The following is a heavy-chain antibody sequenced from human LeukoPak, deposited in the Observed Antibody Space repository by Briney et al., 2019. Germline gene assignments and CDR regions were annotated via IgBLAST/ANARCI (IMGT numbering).Heavy chain of an antibody. CDR2: TYYRSKWYN. J-gene: IGHJ4*02. CDR3: ARGIDY. CDR1: GDTVSNKRSA. Sequence: SRTLSLTCAISGDTVSNKRSAWNWIRQSPSRGLEWLGRTYYRSKWYNDYAVSVKSRITINPDTSKNQFSLQLNSVSPEDTAVYYCARGIDYWGRGTLVTVSS. V-gene: IGHV6-1*01.